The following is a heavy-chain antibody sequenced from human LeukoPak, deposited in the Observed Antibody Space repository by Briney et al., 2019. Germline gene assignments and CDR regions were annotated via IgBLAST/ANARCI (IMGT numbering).Heavy chain of an antibody. CDR1: GFTFSSYE. V-gene: IGHV3-48*03. Sequence: GGSLRLSCAASGFTFSSYEMNWVRQAPGKGLEWVSYTSNSGNTIYYADSVKGRFTMSRDNAKNSLYLQMNSLRAEDTAIYYCARDSRRCSGGSCYSTVFDYWGQGTLVTVSS. CDR2: TSNSGNTI. CDR3: ARDSRRCSGGSCYSTVFDY. D-gene: IGHD2-15*01. J-gene: IGHJ4*02.